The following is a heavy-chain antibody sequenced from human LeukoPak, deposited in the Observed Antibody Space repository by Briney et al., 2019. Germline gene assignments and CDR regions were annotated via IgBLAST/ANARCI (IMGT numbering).Heavy chain of an antibody. Sequence: ASVKVSCKASGYTLTSYGISWVRQAPGQGLEWMGWISAYNGNTNYAQKFQGRVTMTTDTSTSTAYMELRSLRSDDTAVYYCVREGGAFSITGATSADSWGQGTLVTVSS. CDR1: GYTLTSYG. CDR2: ISAYNGNT. D-gene: IGHD1-20*01. V-gene: IGHV1-18*01. J-gene: IGHJ4*02. CDR3: VREGGAFSITGATSADS.